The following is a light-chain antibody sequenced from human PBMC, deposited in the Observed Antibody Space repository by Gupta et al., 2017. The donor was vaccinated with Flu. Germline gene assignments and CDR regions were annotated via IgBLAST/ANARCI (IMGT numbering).Light chain of an antibody. CDR2: GAS. CDR1: QSVSSN. CDR3: QQYNNWPYS. Sequence: IAMTQSPATLSVSPGERATLSCRASQSVSSNLAWYQQKPGQAPRLLIYGASTRATGIPARFSGSGSGTEFTLTISSLQSEDFAVYYCQQYNNWPYSFGQGTKLEIK. V-gene: IGKV3-15*01. J-gene: IGKJ2*03.